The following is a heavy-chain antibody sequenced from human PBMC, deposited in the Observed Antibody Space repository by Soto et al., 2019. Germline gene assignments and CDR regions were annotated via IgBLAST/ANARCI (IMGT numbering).Heavy chain of an antibody. J-gene: IGHJ4*02. V-gene: IGHV4-59*11. CDR1: CGSISNHY. CDR2: IYYNVNT. CDR3: ARSNWYPEY. Sequence: SETLSLTSIASCGSISNHYWSWIRQPPGNGLYCIGYIYYNVNTNXXPCLKSRXXMSVDTSKNQXSLKLXAVTAAYTAVYYCARSNWYPEYWGQGTLVTVSS. D-gene: IGHD7-27*01.